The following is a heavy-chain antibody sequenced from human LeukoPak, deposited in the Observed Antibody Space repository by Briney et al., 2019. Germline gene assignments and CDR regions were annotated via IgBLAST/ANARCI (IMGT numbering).Heavy chain of an antibody. J-gene: IGHJ4*02. CDR1: GFTFRSYA. CDR2: ISLEGISK. CDR3: ARDPRQHPPHWGKFDS. Sequence: GGSLRLSCAASGFTFRSYAMHWVRQAPGKGLEWVAFISLEGISKYYADSVKGRFTISRDNSKSSLNLQMNSLRPDDTGVYYCARDPRQHPPHWGKFDSWGQGTLVTVSS. V-gene: IGHV3-30-3*01. D-gene: IGHD3-16*01.